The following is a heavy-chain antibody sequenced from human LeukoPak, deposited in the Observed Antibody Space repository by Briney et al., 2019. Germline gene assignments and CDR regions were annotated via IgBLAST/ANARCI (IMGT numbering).Heavy chain of an antibody. CDR1: GYRFSGYW. CDR3: AKRWVSSGKRFWYNWGFDY. D-gene: IGHD1-1*01. V-gene: IGHV5-51*01. J-gene: IGHJ4*02. Sequence: GESLKISCKGSGYRFSGYWIGWARQMPGKGLEWMGIIYPGDSDTRYSPSFQGQVSISADKSISTAYLQWSSLKASDTAKYYCAKRWVSSGKRFWYNWGFDYWGQGSLVTVSS. CDR2: IYPGDSDT.